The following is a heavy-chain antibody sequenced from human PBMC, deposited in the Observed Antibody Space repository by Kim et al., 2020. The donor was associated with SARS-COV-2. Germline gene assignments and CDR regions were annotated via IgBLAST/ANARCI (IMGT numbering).Heavy chain of an antibody. CDR3: AGLPPDPTHYYYGSGSYYYFDY. V-gene: IGHV4-31*03. J-gene: IGHJ4*02. CDR1: GGSISSGGYY. D-gene: IGHD3-10*01. Sequence: SETLSLTCTVSGGSISSGGYYWSWIRQHPGKGLEWVGYLYYSGSTYYNPSLQSRVTISVDTTKNQFYLKLSSVTAAATAVYYCAGLPPDPTHYYYGSGSYYYFDYGGQGTLVTVSS. CDR2: LYYSGST.